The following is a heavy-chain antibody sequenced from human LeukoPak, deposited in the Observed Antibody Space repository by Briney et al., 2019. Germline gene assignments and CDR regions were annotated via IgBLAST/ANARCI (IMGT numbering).Heavy chain of an antibody. CDR2: INHSGST. D-gene: IGHD3-22*01. Sequence: SETLSLTCAVYGGSFSGYYWSWIRQPPGKGLEWIGEINHSGSTNYNPSLKSRVTISVDTSKNQFSLKLSSVTAADTAVYYCARAGYDSSFVDRSDAFDIWGQGTMVTVSS. J-gene: IGHJ3*02. CDR1: GGSFSGYY. CDR3: ARAGYDSSFVDRSDAFDI. V-gene: IGHV4-34*01.